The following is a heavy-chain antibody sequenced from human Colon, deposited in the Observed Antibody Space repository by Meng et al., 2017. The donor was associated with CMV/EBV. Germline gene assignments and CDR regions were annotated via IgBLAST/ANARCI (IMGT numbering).Heavy chain of an antibody. CDR1: GFTFCAYP. Sequence: GESLKISCAASGFTFCAYPMHWVRQAPGKGLEWVAIISHDGATKNYAESVKGRFSISRDNLQNTVTVQMNSLRGGDTALYYCARGSNSSLDPWGQGTLVTVSS. V-gene: IGHV3-30*04. CDR3: ARGSNSSLDP. D-gene: IGHD4-11*01. CDR2: ISHDGATK. J-gene: IGHJ5*02.